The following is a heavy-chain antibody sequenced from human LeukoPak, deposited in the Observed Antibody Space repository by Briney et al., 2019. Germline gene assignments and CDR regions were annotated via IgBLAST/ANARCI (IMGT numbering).Heavy chain of an antibody. Sequence: ASVKVSFKASVYTFTGYYMHWVRQAPAQGLEWMGVINPNSGGTNYAQKFQGRVTMTRDTSISTAYMELRRLRSDDTAVYYCARCHYDFWSGYYKEDWFDTWGQGTLVTVSS. J-gene: IGHJ5*02. CDR2: INPNSGGT. CDR1: VYTFTGYY. CDR3: ARCHYDFWSGYYKEDWFDT. V-gene: IGHV1-2*02. D-gene: IGHD3-3*01.